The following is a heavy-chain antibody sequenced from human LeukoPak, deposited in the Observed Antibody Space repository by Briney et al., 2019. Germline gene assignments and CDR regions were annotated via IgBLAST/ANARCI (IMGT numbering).Heavy chain of an antibody. D-gene: IGHD2-2*01. CDR3: ARSTRQRAAIGA. CDR2: INHSGST. J-gene: IGHJ5*02. V-gene: IGHV4-34*01. CDR1: GGSFSGYY. Sequence: PSETLSLTCAVYGGSFSGYYWSWIRQPPGKGLEWIGEINHSGSTNYNPSLKSRVTISVDTSKNQFSLKLSSVTAADTAVYYCARSTRQRAAIGAWGQGTLVTVSS.